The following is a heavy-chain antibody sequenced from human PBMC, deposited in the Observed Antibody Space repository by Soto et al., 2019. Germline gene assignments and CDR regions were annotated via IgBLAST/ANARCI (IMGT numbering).Heavy chain of an antibody. D-gene: IGHD3-22*01. CDR2: ISGSGGST. CDR1: GFTFSSYA. CDR3: ANVYDSSGYGPFDY. Sequence: LRLSCAASGFTFSSYAMSWVRQAPGKGLEWVSAISGSGGSTYYADSVKGRFTTSRDNSKNTLYLQMNSLRAEDTAVYYCANVYDSSGYGPFDYWGQGTLVTVSS. J-gene: IGHJ4*02. V-gene: IGHV3-23*01.